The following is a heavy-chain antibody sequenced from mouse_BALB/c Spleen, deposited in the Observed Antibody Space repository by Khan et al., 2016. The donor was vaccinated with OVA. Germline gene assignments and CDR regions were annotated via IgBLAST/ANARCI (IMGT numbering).Heavy chain of an antibody. CDR1: GFSLTSYG. CDR3: VKWGSYYAMDY. Sequence: QVQLKESGPGLVAPSQSLSITCTVSGFSLTSYGVNWVRQPPGKGLEWLGVIWGDGSTNYHSALKSRLSISKDNSKSQVFLELNSLEIGYTATYYCVKWGSYYAMDYWGQGTSVTVSS. V-gene: IGHV2-3*01. J-gene: IGHJ4*01. CDR2: IWGDGST.